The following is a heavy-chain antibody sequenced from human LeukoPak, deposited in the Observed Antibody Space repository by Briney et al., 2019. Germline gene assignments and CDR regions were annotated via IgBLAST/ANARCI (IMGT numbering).Heavy chain of an antibody. J-gene: IGHJ1*01. CDR1: GFTFSSYG. CDR2: ISGSGGST. Sequence: GGTLRLSCAASGFTFSSYGMSWVRQAPGKGLEWVSAISGSGGSTYYADSVKGRFTISRDNSKNTLYLQMNSLRAEDTALYYCARGLKGATIDAEYFQHWGQGTLVTVSS. V-gene: IGHV3-23*01. D-gene: IGHD1-26*01. CDR3: ARGLKGATIDAEYFQH.